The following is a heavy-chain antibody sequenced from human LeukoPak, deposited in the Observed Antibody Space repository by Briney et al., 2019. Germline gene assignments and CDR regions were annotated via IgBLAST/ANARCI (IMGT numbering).Heavy chain of an antibody. D-gene: IGHD6-6*01. CDR2: VDPEDVET. Sequence: ATVRISCKVSGYTFTDYYMHWVQQAPGKGLEWLGLVDPEDVETIYAEKFQGRVTITADTSTDTAYMELTSLRSEDTAVYYCATGPGIAARGGAFDIWGQGAMVTVSS. CDR1: GYTFTDYY. J-gene: IGHJ3*02. V-gene: IGHV1-69-2*01. CDR3: ATGPGIAARGGAFDI.